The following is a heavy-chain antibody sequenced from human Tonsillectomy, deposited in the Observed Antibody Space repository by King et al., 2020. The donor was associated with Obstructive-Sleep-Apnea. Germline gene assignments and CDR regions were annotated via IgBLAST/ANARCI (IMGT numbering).Heavy chain of an antibody. Sequence: VQLVESGGGVVQPGRSLRLSCAASGFTFRSYGMHWVRQAPGKGLEWVAVISYDGTNQYYGDSVKGRFTVSRDNSKNTLYLQMNSLRAEDTAVYYCAKDGWTIYYFDYWGQGTLVTVSS. CDR2: ISYDGTNQ. V-gene: IGHV3-30*18. CDR1: GFTFRSYG. D-gene: IGHD3/OR15-3a*01. J-gene: IGHJ4*02. CDR3: AKDGWTIYYFDY.